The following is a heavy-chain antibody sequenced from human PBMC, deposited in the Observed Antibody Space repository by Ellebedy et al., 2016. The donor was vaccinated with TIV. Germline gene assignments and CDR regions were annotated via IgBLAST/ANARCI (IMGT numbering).Heavy chain of an antibody. CDR1: GFTFSSYW. V-gene: IGHV3-7*03. CDR3: ARPGLAAGGTLLYY. J-gene: IGHJ4*02. CDR2: IKQDGSEQ. D-gene: IGHD6-13*01. Sequence: GESLKISCAASGFTFSSYWMTWVRQAPGKVLEWVAHIKQDGSEQYYVDSVKGRFTISRDNAENSLYLQMNSLRAEDTAIYYCARPGLAAGGTLLYYWGQGTLVTVSS.